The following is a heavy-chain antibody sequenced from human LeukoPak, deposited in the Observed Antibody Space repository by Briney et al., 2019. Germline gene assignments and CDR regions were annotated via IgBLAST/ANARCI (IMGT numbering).Heavy chain of an antibody. J-gene: IGHJ4*02. CDR3: AKDLGRSYYDSSGYWKD. D-gene: IGHD3-22*01. V-gene: IGHV3-23*01. CDR2: LRGSGSSP. Sequence: GGALRLFCAAPAFTFSSNAMRWVLRAPGEGVGWVSALRGSGSSPFYADSVKGRFTISRDNSKNTLYLQMNSLRAEDTAVYYCAKDLGRSYYDSSGYWKDWGQGTLVTVSS. CDR1: AFTFSSNA.